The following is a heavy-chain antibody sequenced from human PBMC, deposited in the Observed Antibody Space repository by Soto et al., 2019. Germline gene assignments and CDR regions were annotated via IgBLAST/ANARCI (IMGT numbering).Heavy chain of an antibody. V-gene: IGHV1-69*05. CDR2: IIPVFGPA. Sequence: QVQLVQSGAEVKKPGSSVKVSCKASGGAFSTYAISWVRQAPGQGLEWMGGIIPVFGPANYAQKFQGRVTITPDESPTRANMELSSLRSEDTAVYSWARKETRTYYYYGMDVWGQGTTVTVSS. CDR1: GGAFSTYA. CDR3: ARKETRTYYYYGMDV. J-gene: IGHJ6*02.